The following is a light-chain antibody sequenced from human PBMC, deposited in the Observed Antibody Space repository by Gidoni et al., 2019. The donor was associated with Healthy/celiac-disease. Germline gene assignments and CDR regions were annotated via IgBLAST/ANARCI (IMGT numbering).Light chain of an antibody. J-gene: IGKJ2*04. V-gene: IGKV1-5*03. CDR1: QSISSW. CDR3: QQYNSIQGS. CDR2: KAS. Sequence: DIQMTQSPSTLSASVGDRVTITCRASQSISSWLAWYQQKPGKAPKLLIYKASSLESGVPSRFSGSGSGTEFTLTISSLQPDDFATYYCQQYNSIQGSFXQXTKLXIK.